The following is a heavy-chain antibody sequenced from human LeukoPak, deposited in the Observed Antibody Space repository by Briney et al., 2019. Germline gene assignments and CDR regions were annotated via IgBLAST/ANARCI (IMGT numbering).Heavy chain of an antibody. Sequence: PSQTLSLTCTVSGGSISSYYWSWIRQPAGKGLEWIGRIYTSGSTNYNPSLKSRVTMSVDTSKNQFSLKLSSVTAADTAVYYCARDFGDMYYYYYYGMDVWGQGTTVTVSS. CDR1: GGSISSYY. J-gene: IGHJ6*02. D-gene: IGHD4-17*01. V-gene: IGHV4-4*07. CDR2: IYTSGST. CDR3: ARDFGDMYYYYYYGMDV.